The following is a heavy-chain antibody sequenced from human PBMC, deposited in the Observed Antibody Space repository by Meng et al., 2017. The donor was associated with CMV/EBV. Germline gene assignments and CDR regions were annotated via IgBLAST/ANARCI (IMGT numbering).Heavy chain of an antibody. CDR1: GYTFTSYN. Sequence: ASVKVSCKASGYTFTSYNINWVRQATGQGLEWMGWMNPNSGHTGYAQKFQGRVTMTRDTSISTAYMELSSLRSEDTAVYYCARAIAVAGTPTSDYWGQGSLVTVSS. CDR3: ARAIAVAGTPTSDY. CDR2: MNPNSGHT. J-gene: IGHJ4*02. D-gene: IGHD6-19*01. V-gene: IGHV1-8*01.